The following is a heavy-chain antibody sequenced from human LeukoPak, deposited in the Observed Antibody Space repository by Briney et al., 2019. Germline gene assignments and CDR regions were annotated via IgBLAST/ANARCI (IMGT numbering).Heavy chain of an antibody. CDR2: ISSSSTT. CDR3: ARTSLRTFHI. CDR1: GFTFSTYN. J-gene: IGHJ3*02. Sequence: PGGSLRLSCAASGFTFSTYNMNWVRQAPGKGLEWVSYISSSSTTSYADSVKGRFTISRDNAMNSLYLQMNSLRDEDTAVYYCARTSLRTFHIWGQGTMVTVSS. V-gene: IGHV3-48*02.